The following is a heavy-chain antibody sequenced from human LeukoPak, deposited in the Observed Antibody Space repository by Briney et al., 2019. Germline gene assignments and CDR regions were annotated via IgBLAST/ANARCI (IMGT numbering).Heavy chain of an antibody. D-gene: IGHD2-8*02. V-gene: IGHV1-46*01. CDR1: GFTFTNYL. CDR2: IAPSVDTT. CDR3: VREESGGYFDY. Sequence: GASVKIACKSFGFTFTNYLLHWVRQAAGQGLEWVGRIAPSVDTTNYAQKFRGRVTMTRDTSTSTVYMELSSLRSDDTAIYYCVREESGGYFDYWGQGTLVTVSS. J-gene: IGHJ4*02.